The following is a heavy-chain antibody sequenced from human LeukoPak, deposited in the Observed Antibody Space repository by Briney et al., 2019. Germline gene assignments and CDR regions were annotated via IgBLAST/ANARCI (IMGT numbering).Heavy chain of an antibody. CDR3: ARRLDL. CDR1: GGSFSGYY. CDR2: INHSGYT. J-gene: IGHJ2*01. Sequence: PSETLSLTCGVYGGSFSGYYWSWIRQPPGKGLEWIGEINHSGYTNYNPSLKSPLTMSVDTSKNQFSLKLSSVTAADTAVYYCARRLDLWGRGTPVTVSS. V-gene: IGHV4-34*01.